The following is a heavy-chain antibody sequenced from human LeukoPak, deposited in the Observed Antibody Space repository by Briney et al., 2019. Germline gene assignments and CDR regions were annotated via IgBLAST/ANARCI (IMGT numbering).Heavy chain of an antibody. Sequence: PGGSLRLSCAASGFTFSSYAMSWVRQAPGKGLECVSVISGSGGSTYYADSVKGRFTISRDNSKNTLYLQMNSLRAEDTAVYYCAKDLDESYEGYFQHWGQGTLVTVSS. CDR2: ISGSGGST. V-gene: IGHV3-23*01. D-gene: IGHD1-26*01. J-gene: IGHJ1*01. CDR1: GFTFSSYA. CDR3: AKDLDESYEGYFQH.